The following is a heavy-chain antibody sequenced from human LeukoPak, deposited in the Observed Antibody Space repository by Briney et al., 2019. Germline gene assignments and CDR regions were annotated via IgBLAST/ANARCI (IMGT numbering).Heavy chain of an antibody. D-gene: IGHD3-22*01. Sequence: ASVKVSCKASGYTFTSYAMHWVRQAPGQRLEWMGWINAGNGNTKYSQKFQGRVTITRDTSASTAYMELSSLRSEDTAVYYCARDKKVYYDSSGYYGGWWFDPWGQGTLVTVSS. J-gene: IGHJ5*02. V-gene: IGHV1-3*01. CDR1: GYTFTSYA. CDR3: ARDKKVYYDSSGYYGGWWFDP. CDR2: INAGNGNT.